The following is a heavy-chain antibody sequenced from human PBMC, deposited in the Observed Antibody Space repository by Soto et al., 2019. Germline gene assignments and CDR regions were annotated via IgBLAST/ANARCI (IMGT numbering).Heavy chain of an antibody. CDR3: ARVGGAPLGAFDI. CDR2: IFNSGIT. J-gene: IGHJ3*02. D-gene: IGHD1-26*01. Sequence: SETLSLTCTVSGGSISDYYWSWIRQPPGKGLEWIGHIFNSGITNYNPSLKSRVTLSVDTSKNQCSLQVNSVTAADTAVYFCARVGGAPLGAFDIWGHGTMVTVSS. V-gene: IGHV4-59*01. CDR1: GGSISDYY.